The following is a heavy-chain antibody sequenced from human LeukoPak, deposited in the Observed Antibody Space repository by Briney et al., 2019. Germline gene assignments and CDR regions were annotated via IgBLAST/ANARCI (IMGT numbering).Heavy chain of an antibody. D-gene: IGHD3-16*01. CDR3: ARGLWGSRVYYMDV. CDR2: INPNSGGT. CDR1: GYTFTGYY. V-gene: IGHV1-2*02. Sequence: ASVKVSCKASGYTFTGYYMHWVRQAPGQGLEWMGWINPNSGGTNYAQKFQGRVTMTRDTSISTAYMELSRLRSDDTAVYYCARGLWGSRVYYMDVWGKGTTVTISS. J-gene: IGHJ6*03.